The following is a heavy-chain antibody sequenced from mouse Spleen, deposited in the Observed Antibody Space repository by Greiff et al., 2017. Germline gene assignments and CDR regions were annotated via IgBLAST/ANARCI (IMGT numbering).Heavy chain of an antibody. J-gene: IGHJ4*01. V-gene: IGHV1-20*02. D-gene: IGHD1-1*01. CDR3: ARERGLRYYAMDY. CDR2: INPYNGDT. CDR1: GYSFTGYF. Sequence: VQLQQSGPELVKPGASVKISCKASGYSFTGYFMNWVMQSHGKSLEWIGRINPYNGDTFYNQKFKGKATLTVDKSSSTAHMELRSLASEDSAVYYCARERGLRYYAMDYWGQGTSVTVSS.